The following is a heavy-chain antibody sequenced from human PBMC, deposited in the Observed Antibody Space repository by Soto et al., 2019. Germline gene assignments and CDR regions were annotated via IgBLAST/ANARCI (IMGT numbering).Heavy chain of an antibody. CDR1: GYTFTSYG. V-gene: IGHV1-18*01. Sequence: ASVKVSCKASGYTFTSYGISWVRQAPGQGLEWMGWISAYNGNTKYAQKLQGRVTMTRDTSTSTVYMELSSLRSEDTAVYYCARDYTYSSSWYFNYYYYYGMDVWGQGTTVTVSS. D-gene: IGHD6-13*01. CDR2: ISAYNGNT. CDR3: ARDYTYSSSWYFNYYYYYGMDV. J-gene: IGHJ6*02.